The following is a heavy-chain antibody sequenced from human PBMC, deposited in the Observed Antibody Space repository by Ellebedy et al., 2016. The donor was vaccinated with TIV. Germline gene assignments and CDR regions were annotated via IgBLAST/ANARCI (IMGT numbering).Heavy chain of an antibody. CDR2: IYNDGGT. CDR1: GFSVSSYF. Sequence: PGGSLRLSCAASGFSVSSYFMSWVRQAPGKGLEWVSIIYNDGGTNYTDSVKGRFTNSRDTSKNTLYLQMNSLRAQDTAIYYCARDPGGGGDYGANWFDPWGQGTLVTVSS. CDR3: ARDPGGGGDYGANWFDP. J-gene: IGHJ5*02. V-gene: IGHV3-66*01. D-gene: IGHD4-17*01.